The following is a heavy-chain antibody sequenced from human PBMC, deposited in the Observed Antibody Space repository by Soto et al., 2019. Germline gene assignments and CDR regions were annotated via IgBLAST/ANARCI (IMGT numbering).Heavy chain of an antibody. CDR3: ARGRNWFHP. CDR1: GGSINGHY. CDR2: AYYDGST. J-gene: IGHJ5*02. Sequence: QVRLQESGPGLVKPSETLSLTCSVSGGSINGHYWSWFGQSPGDRPEYIGCAYYDGSTDYSPSLKSRVNISVDTPKNQFSLSLRSATVADSAVYFCARGRNWFHPWGQGARVSVAS. V-gene: IGHV4-59*11.